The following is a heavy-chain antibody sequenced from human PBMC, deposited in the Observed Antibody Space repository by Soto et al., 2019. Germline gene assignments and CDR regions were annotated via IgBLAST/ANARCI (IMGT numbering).Heavy chain of an antibody. V-gene: IGHV3-30-3*01. D-gene: IGHD3-10*01. Sequence: GESLKISCAASGFTFSSYAMHWVRQAPGKGLEWVAVISYDGSNKYYADSVKGRFTISRDNSKNTLYLQMNSLRAEDTAVYYCATEDPITMVRSTYFQHWGQGTLVTVSS. J-gene: IGHJ1*01. CDR3: ATEDPITMVRSTYFQH. CDR1: GFTFSSYA. CDR2: ISYDGSNK.